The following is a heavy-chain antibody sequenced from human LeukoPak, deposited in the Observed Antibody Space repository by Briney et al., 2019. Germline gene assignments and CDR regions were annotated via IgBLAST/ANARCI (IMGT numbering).Heavy chain of an antibody. CDR2: ISSSSSYI. CDR3: ARVFVGYYYDSSTEYAFDI. J-gene: IGHJ3*02. CDR1: GFTFSSYS. V-gene: IGHV3-21*01. Sequence: GGSLRLSCAASGFTFSSYSMNWVRQAPGKGLEWVSSISSSSSYIYYADSVKGRFTISRDNAKNSLYLQMNSLRAEDTAVYYCARVFVGYYYDSSTEYAFDIWGQGTMVTVSS. D-gene: IGHD3-22*01.